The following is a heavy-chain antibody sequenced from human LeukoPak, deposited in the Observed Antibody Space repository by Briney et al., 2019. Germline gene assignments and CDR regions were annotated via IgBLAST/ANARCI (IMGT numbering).Heavy chain of an antibody. CDR2: IYYSRRA. D-gene: IGHD3-22*01. Sequence: SETLSLTCTVSGGSITSHYWSWIRQAPGKGLEWIGFIYYSRRAKYNPSLHSRVTISLDTSEKKFSLKVTSVTAADTAVYYCTRLLDNDSSGDPDTFDIWGQGTVVTVSS. J-gene: IGHJ3*02. V-gene: IGHV4-59*08. CDR3: TRLLDNDSSGDPDTFDI. CDR1: GGSITSHY.